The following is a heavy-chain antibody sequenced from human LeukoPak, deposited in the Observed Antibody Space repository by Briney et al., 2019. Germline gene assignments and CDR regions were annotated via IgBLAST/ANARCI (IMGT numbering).Heavy chain of an antibody. Sequence: GGSLRLSCAASGFTFSSYSMNRVRQAPGKGLEWVSFISSSSSTIYYADSVKGRFTISRDNAKNSLYLQMDSLRAEDTAVYYCARDRQLLFTYWGQGTLVTVSS. J-gene: IGHJ4*02. D-gene: IGHD2-2*01. V-gene: IGHV3-48*04. CDR3: ARDRQLLFTY. CDR1: GFTFSSYS. CDR2: ISSSSSTI.